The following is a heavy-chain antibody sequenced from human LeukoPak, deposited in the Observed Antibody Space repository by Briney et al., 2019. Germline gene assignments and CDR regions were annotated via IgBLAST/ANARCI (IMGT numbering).Heavy chain of an antibody. Sequence: PGGSLRLSCEASGFTLSSYWMSWVRQAPGKGLEWVANIKRDGSEKYYVDSVKGRFTISRDNAKNSLYLQINSVRAEDTAVYFCARAGYSSGWSNYFYYMDAWGTGTTVTVSS. CDR1: GFTLSSYW. V-gene: IGHV3-7*01. D-gene: IGHD6-19*01. CDR3: ARAGYSSGWSNYFYYMDA. J-gene: IGHJ6*03. CDR2: IKRDGSEK.